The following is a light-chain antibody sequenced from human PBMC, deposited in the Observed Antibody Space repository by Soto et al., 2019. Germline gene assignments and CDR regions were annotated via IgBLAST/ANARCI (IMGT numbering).Light chain of an antibody. J-gene: IGLJ1*01. V-gene: IGLV2-14*01. CDR2: EVS. CDR3: SSYTSSSTLYV. Sequence: QSALTQPASVSGSPGQSITISCTGTSSDVGGYKYVSRYQQHPDKAPKLIIFEVSNRPSGISNRFSGSKSGNTASLTISGLQAEDEADYYCSSYTSSSTLYVFGTGTKLTVL. CDR1: SSDVGGYKY.